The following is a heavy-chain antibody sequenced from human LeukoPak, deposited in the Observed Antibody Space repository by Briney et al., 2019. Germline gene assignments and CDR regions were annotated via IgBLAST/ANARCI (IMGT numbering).Heavy chain of an antibody. CDR2: FDPEDGET. J-gene: IGHJ3*02. D-gene: IGHD2-15*01. V-gene: IGHV1-24*01. Sequence: APVKVSCKVSGYTLTELSMHWVRQAPGKGLEWMGGFDPEDGETIYAQKFQGRVTMTEDTSTDTAYMELSSLRSEDTAVYCCATRGYCSGGSCPTASDAFDIWGQGTMVTVSS. CDR3: ATRGYCSGGSCPTASDAFDI. CDR1: GYTLTELS.